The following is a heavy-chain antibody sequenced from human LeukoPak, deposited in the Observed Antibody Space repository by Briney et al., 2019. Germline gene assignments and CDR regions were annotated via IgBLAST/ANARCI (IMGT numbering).Heavy chain of an antibody. CDR3: ARGTPEYCSSTSCYDPSFDY. Sequence: GGSLRLSCAASGFTFSSYSMNWVCQAPEKGLEWVSSICSSGSYIYYTDSVNSRFTISRDNAKHSLYLQMNSLRAEDTAVYYCARGTPEYCSSTSCYDPSFDYWGQGTLVTVSS. CDR2: ICSSGSYI. J-gene: IGHJ4*02. CDR1: GFTFSSYS. D-gene: IGHD2-2*01. V-gene: IGHV3-21*01.